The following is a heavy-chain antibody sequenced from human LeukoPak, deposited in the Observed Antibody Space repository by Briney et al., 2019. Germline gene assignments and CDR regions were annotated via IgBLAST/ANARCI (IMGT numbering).Heavy chain of an antibody. V-gene: IGHV1-8*03. J-gene: IGHJ5*02. CDR1: GYTFTSYD. CDR2: MNPNSGNT. CDR3: ARGKVSVRGGPDWFDP. Sequence: GASVKVSCKASGYTFTSYDINWVRQATGQGLEWMGWMNPNSGNTGYAQKFQGRVTITRNTSISTAYMELSSLRSEDTAVYYCARGKVSVRGGPDWFDPWGQGTLVTVSS. D-gene: IGHD3-10*01.